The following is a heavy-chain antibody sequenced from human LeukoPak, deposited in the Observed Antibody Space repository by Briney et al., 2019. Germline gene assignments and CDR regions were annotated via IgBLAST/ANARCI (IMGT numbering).Heavy chain of an antibody. CDR3: ARSRGVAGPETYYYYYYYMDV. Sequence: SETLSLTCTVSGGSIRSTSYYWGWIRQPPGKGLEWLGSVHYSGSTYDNPSLKSRVTISVDTSKNQFSLKLRSVTASDSAVYYCARSRGVAGPETYYYYYYYMDVWGKGTTVTVSS. V-gene: IGHV4-39*07. CDR1: GGSIRSTSYY. CDR2: VHYSGST. D-gene: IGHD6-19*01. J-gene: IGHJ6*03.